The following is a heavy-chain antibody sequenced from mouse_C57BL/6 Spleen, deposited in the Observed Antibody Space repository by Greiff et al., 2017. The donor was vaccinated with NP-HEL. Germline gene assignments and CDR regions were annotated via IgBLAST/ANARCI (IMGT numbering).Heavy chain of an antibody. J-gene: IGHJ2*01. V-gene: IGHV1-81*01. CDR3: ARSGDGYYDY. CDR2: IYPRSGNT. Sequence: QVQLQQSGAELARPGASVKLSCKASGYTFTSYGISWVKQRTGQGLEWIGEIYPRSGNTYYNEKFRGKATLTADKSSSTAYTELRSLTSEDSAVYFCARSGDGYYDYWGQGTTLTVSS. D-gene: IGHD2-3*01. CDR1: GYTFTSYG.